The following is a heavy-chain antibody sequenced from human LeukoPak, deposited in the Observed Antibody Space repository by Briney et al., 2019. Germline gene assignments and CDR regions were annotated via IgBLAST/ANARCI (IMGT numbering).Heavy chain of an antibody. Sequence: ASVKVSCKVSGKTLSDLSIHWLRQPPGKGLEWLGGSDPEDGERIYAQMFQGRVTMTEDTSIDTAYMELSSLRPEDTAAYYCVTGFTTMAVDYFDYWGQGTLVTVSP. CDR1: GKTLSDLS. CDR3: VTGFTTMAVDYFDY. V-gene: IGHV1-24*01. CDR2: SDPEDGER. J-gene: IGHJ4*02. D-gene: IGHD5-18*01.